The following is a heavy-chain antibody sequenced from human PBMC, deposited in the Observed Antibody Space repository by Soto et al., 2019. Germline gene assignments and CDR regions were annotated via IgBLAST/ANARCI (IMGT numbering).Heavy chain of an antibody. D-gene: IGHD3-3*01. CDR1: GGSFSGYY. Sequence: ASETLSLTCAVYGGSFSGYYWSWIRQPPGKGLEWIGEINHSGSTNYNPSLKSRVTISVDTSKNQFSLKLSSVTAADTAVYYCARFDKSGYRYYYYGMDVWGQGTTVTVSS. J-gene: IGHJ6*02. V-gene: IGHV4-34*01. CDR3: ARFDKSGYRYYYYGMDV. CDR2: INHSGST.